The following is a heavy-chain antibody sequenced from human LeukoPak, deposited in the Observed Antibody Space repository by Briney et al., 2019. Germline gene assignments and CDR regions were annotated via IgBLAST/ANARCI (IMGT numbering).Heavy chain of an antibody. J-gene: IGHJ4*02. V-gene: IGHV3-66*01. Sequence: GGSLRLSRAASGFTVSSNYMSWVRQAPGKGLEWVSVIYSGGSTYYADSVKGRFTISRDNSKNTLYLQMNSLRAEDTAVYYCARDPTAVAGTGFDYWGQGTLVTVSS. D-gene: IGHD6-19*01. CDR2: IYSGGST. CDR1: GFTVSSNY. CDR3: ARDPTAVAGTGFDY.